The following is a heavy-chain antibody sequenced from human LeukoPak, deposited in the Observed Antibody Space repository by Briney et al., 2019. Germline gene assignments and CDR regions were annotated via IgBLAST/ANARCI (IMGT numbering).Heavy chain of an antibody. V-gene: IGHV1-46*03. J-gene: IGHJ4*02. Sequence: ASVKVSCKASGYTFTSYYMHWVGQAPGQGLEWMGIINPSGGSTIYGQKFQGRVTMTRDTSTITVYMELSSLRSEDTAVYYCARALPPASDWLDYWGQGTLVTVSS. D-gene: IGHD2-21*02. CDR2: INPSGGST. CDR1: GYTFTSYY. CDR3: ARALPPASDWLDY.